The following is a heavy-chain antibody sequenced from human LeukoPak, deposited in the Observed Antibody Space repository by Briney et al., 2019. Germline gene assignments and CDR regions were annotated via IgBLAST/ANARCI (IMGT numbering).Heavy chain of an antibody. CDR2: IRSKANSYAT. J-gene: IGHJ4*02. CDR3: ARVDIAAAGFDH. CDR1: GFTFSVSA. D-gene: IGHD6-13*01. V-gene: IGHV3-73*01. Sequence: GGSLRLSCAASGFTFSVSAMQWVRQASGKGLEWVGRIRSKANSYATAYAASVKGRFTISRDDSKNTAYLQMNSLTAEDTAVNYCARVDIAAAGFDHWGQGTLVTVSS.